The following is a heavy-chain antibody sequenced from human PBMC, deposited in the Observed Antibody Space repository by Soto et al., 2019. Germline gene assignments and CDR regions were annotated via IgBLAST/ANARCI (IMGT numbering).Heavy chain of an antibody. CDR2: ISGSGGST. CDR1: GFTFSSYA. D-gene: IGHD3-3*01. J-gene: IGHJ4*02. CDR3: AKDLRFVGPPWRYFDY. Sequence: GGSLRLSCAASGFTFSSYAMSWVRQAPGKGLEWVSAISGSGGSTYYADSVKGRFTISRDNSKNTLYLQMNSLRAEDTAVYYCAKDLRFVGPPWRYFDYWGQGTLVTVSS. V-gene: IGHV3-23*01.